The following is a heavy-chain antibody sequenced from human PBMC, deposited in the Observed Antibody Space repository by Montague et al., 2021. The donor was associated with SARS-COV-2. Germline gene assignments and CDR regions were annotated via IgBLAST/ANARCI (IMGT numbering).Heavy chain of an antibody. J-gene: IGHJ6*02. Sequence: GGNKYYADSVKGRFTISLDTSKNTLYLQMNSLRAEDTAVYYCAREGIWGASSGMDAWGQGTTVTVSS. D-gene: IGHD1-26*01. V-gene: IGHV3-33*01. CDR2: GGNK. CDR3: AREGIWGASSGMDA.